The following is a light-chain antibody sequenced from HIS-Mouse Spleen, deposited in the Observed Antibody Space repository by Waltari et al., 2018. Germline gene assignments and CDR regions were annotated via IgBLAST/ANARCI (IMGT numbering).Light chain of an antibody. CDR2: DVS. V-gene: IGLV2-14*03. CDR1: SRDVGGYNY. CDR3: YSTDSSGNHRV. Sequence: QSALTQPASVSGSPGQSITISCTGTSRDVGGYNYVSWYQQHPGKAPKLMIDDVSNRPSGVSNRFSGSSSGTMATLTISGAQVEDEADYYCYSTDSSGNHRVFGGGTKLTVL. J-gene: IGLJ2*01.